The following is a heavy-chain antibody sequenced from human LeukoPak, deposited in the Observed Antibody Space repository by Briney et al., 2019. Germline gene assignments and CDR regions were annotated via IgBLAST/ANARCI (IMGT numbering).Heavy chain of an antibody. Sequence: PGGSLRLSCAASGFTFSRLAMNWVRQAPGKGLEWVSSISSSSSYIYYADSVKGRFTISRDNAKNSLYLQMNSLRAEDTAVYYCARVRGYSYGYDYWGQGTLVTVSS. D-gene: IGHD5-18*01. CDR1: GFTFSRLA. CDR2: ISSSSSYI. CDR3: ARVRGYSYGYDY. J-gene: IGHJ4*02. V-gene: IGHV3-21*01.